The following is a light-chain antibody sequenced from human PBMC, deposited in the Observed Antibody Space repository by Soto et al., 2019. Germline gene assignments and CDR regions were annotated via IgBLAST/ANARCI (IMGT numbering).Light chain of an antibody. CDR3: QQYSTYTPRP. V-gene: IGKV1-5*03. J-gene: IGKJ1*01. Sequence: DLEMTQSPSTLSASVGDRVTITCRASQSISIWLAWYQQKPGKAPKILIYKASSLESGVPSRFSGSGCGTEFTLTISSLQPDDFAAYFCQQYSTYTPRPFGQGTMVGIK. CDR1: QSISIW. CDR2: KAS.